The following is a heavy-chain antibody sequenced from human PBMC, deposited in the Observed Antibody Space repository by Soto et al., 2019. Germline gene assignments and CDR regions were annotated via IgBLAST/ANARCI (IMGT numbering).Heavy chain of an antibody. CDR2: ISNNGGNT. CDR3: VKGVSGFRDDTFDI. Sequence: GGSLRLSCSASGFIFSRYAMHWVRQAPGKGLESVSAISNNGGNTYYADSVKGRFTISRDNSKNTLYLQMSSLRDEDTAVYYCVKGVSGFRDDTFDIWGQGTMVTVSS. CDR1: GFIFSRYA. V-gene: IGHV3-64D*06. J-gene: IGHJ3*02. D-gene: IGHD3-10*01.